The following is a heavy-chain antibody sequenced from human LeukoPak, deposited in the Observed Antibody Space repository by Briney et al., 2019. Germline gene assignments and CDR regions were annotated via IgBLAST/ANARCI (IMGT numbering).Heavy chain of an antibody. V-gene: IGHV3-48*03. Sequence: GGSLRLSCAASGFTFSSYEMNWVRQAPGKGLEWVSYISSSGSIIYYSDSVKGRFTISRDNAKNSLSLQMNSLRAEDTAIYYCAREGEDDFFDIWGQGTMVTVSS. D-gene: IGHD3-16*01. CDR2: ISSSGSII. CDR3: AREGEDDFFDI. CDR1: GFTFSSYE. J-gene: IGHJ3*02.